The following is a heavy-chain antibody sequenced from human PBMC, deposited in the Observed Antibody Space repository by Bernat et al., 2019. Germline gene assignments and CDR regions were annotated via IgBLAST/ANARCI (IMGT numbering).Heavy chain of an antibody. J-gene: IGHJ4*02. Sequence: QLQLQESGPGLVKPSETLSLTCTVSGGSISSSSYYWGWIRQPPGKGLEWIGEINHSGSTNYNPSLKSRVTISVDTSKNQFSLKLSSVTAADTAVYYCARGPLWGAGEASFIYWGQGTLVTVSS. CDR3: ARGPLWGAGEASFIY. D-gene: IGHD7-27*01. V-gene: IGHV4-39*07. CDR1: GGSISSSSYY. CDR2: INHSGST.